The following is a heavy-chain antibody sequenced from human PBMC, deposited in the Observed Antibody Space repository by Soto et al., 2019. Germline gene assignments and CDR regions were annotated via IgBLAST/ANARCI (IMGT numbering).Heavy chain of an antibody. CDR3: ASMGYHYGSGSYPLAY. J-gene: IGHJ4*02. CDR1: GGSISSYY. CDR2: IYNSGST. V-gene: IGHV4-59*08. Sequence: QVQLQESGPGLVKPSETLSLTCTVSGGSISSYYWTWIRQPPGKGLEWIGFIYNSGSTHYNPSLRSRVTISLDTSKNQFSLKPRSVTAADTAVYYCASMGYHYGSGSYPLAYWGQGTLVTVSS. D-gene: IGHD3-10*01.